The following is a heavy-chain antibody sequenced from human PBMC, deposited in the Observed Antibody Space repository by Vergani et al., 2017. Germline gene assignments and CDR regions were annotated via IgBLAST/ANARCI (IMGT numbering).Heavy chain of an antibody. Sequence: QLQLQESGPGLVKPSATLSLTCSVSGASIRSSNYYWGWIRQPPGKGLEWIASIYYSGSTYYNPSLKSRVTISVDTSQNQFYLKLSSVTAADTAVYFCARHSTVEWLVKLGWIDPWGQGSLVTVAS. CDR1: GASIRSSNYY. D-gene: IGHD6-19*01. V-gene: IGHV4-39*01. CDR2: IYYSGST. CDR3: ARHSTVEWLVKLGWIDP. J-gene: IGHJ5*02.